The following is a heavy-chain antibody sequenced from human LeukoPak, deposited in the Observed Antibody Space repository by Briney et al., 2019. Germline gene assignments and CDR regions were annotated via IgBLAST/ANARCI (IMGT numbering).Heavy chain of an antibody. D-gene: IGHD6-6*01. CDR3: ARDQAARLATVWFDP. J-gene: IGHJ5*02. CDR2: IYTRGST. Sequence: SETLSLTCTVSGGSINNYYWSWIRQPAGKGLEWIGRIYTRGSTNYNPSLKSRVTMSVDTSKNQFSLKLSSVTAADTAVYYCARDQAARLATVWFDPWGQGTLVTVSS. CDR1: GGSINNYY. V-gene: IGHV4-4*07.